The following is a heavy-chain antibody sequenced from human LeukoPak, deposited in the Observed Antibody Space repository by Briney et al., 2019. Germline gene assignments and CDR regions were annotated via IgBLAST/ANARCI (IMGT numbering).Heavy chain of an antibody. J-gene: IGHJ4*02. V-gene: IGHV3-23*01. CDR2: IGGSGTRT. D-gene: IGHD2-2*03. CDR3: AKDSHWILFDD. Sequence: PGGSLRLSCSASGFTFTTYGMNWVRQAPGKGLEWVSGIGGSGTRTYYADSVKGRFTISRDNSKNTLYLKMNSLRDEGTAVYYCAKDSHWILFDDWGQGTLVTVSS. CDR1: GFTFTTYG.